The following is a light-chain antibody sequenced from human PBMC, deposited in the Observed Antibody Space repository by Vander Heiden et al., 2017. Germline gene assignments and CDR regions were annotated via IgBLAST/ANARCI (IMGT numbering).Light chain of an antibody. J-gene: IGLJ2*01. Sequence: QPVLTQPPSASASLGASVPLTCTLSSGYSNYKVDWYQQRPGKGPRFVMRVGTGGIVGSKGDGIPDRFSVLGSGLNRYLTIKNIQEEDESDYHCGADHGSGSNFVVVFGGGTKPTVL. CDR2: VGTGGIVG. CDR3: GADHGSGSNFVVV. V-gene: IGLV9-49*01. CDR1: SGYSNYK.